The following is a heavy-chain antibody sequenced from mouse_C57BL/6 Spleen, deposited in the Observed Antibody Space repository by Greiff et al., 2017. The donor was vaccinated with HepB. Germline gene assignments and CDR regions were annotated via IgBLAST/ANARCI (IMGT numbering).Heavy chain of an antibody. J-gene: IGHJ1*03. V-gene: IGHV1-69*01. Sequence: QVQLQQPGAELVMPGASVKLSCKASGYTFTSYWMHWVKQRPGQGLEWIGEIDPSDSYTNYNQKFKGKSTLTVDKSSSTAYMQLSSLTSEDSAVYYGARGGGTTVFPLWYFDVWGTGTTVTVSS. CDR2: IDPSDSYT. CDR3: ARGGGTTVFPLWYFDV. D-gene: IGHD1-1*01. CDR1: GYTFTSYW.